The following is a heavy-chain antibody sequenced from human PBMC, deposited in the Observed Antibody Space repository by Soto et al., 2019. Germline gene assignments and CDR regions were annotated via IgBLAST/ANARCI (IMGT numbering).Heavy chain of an antibody. CDR2: ISPSGGST. V-gene: IGHV1-46*01. D-gene: IGHD1-26*01. Sequence: QVQLVQSGAEVKKPGASVKISCKASGYTFSTYYMHWVRQAPGQGLEWMAIISPSGGSTTYPQKFQGRVTMTRDTSTGTVYMELSSLRSEDTAGYYCVRSAHQRENYYGLDVWGQGTTVTVSS. CDR3: VRSAHQRENYYGLDV. J-gene: IGHJ6*02. CDR1: GYTFSTYY.